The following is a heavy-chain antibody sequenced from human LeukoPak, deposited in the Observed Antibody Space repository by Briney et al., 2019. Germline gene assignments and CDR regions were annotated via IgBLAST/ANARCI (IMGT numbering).Heavy chain of an antibody. CDR2: IRYDGSNK. CDR3: ASPKVPAAIGYFFDY. CDR1: GFTFSSYG. Sequence: GSLRLSCAASGFTFSSYGMHWVRQAPGKGLEWVAFIRYDGSNKYYADSVKGRFTISRDNSKNTLYLQMNSLRAEDTAVYYCASPKVPAAIGYFFDYWGQGTLVTVSS. J-gene: IGHJ4*02. D-gene: IGHD2-2*01. V-gene: IGHV3-30*02.